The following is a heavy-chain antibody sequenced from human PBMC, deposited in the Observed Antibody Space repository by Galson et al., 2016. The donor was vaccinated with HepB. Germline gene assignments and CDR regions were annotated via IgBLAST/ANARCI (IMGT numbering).Heavy chain of an antibody. CDR1: GFIFNSYS. J-gene: IGHJ4*02. D-gene: IGHD2-21*01. CDR2: ISSSSNSM. V-gene: IGHV3-48*01. Sequence: SLRLSCAASGFIFNSYSMNWVRQAPGKGLEWISYISSSSNSMYYADSVKGRFTISRDNAKNSLYLQMNSLRAEDTALYYCARIPDSWGQGTLVIVSS. CDR3: ARIPDS.